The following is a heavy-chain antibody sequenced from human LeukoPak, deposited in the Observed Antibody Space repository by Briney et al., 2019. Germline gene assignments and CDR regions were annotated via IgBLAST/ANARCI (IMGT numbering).Heavy chain of an antibody. CDR1: GFTFSSYE. Sequence: GGSLRLSCAASGFTFSSYEMNWVRQAPGKGLEWVSYISSSGSTIYYADSVKGRFTISRDNAKNSLYLQMNSLRAEDMALYYCAKDSSGYSSGTFDYWGQGTLVTVSS. CDR2: ISSSGSTI. D-gene: IGHD6-19*01. CDR3: AKDSSGYSSGTFDY. V-gene: IGHV3-48*03. J-gene: IGHJ4*02.